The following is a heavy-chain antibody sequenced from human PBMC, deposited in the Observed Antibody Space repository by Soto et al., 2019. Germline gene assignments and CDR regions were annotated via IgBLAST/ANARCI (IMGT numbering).Heavy chain of an antibody. CDR1: GYTFTDYY. V-gene: IGHV1-2*02. CDR3: ARSVSFITPRPDY. D-gene: IGHD6-6*01. J-gene: IGHJ4*02. Sequence: ASVKVSCKASGYTFTDYYLHWVRQAPGQGLECMGWINPNNGDTNYAQKFQGRVTMTRDTSISTAYMEVSRLRSDDTAVYYCARSVSFITPRPDYWGQGTLVTVSS. CDR2: INPNNGDT.